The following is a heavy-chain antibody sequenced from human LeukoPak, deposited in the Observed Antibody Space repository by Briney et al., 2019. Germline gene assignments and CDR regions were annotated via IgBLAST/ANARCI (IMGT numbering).Heavy chain of an antibody. CDR3: AKAGDRDY. CDR1: GFTFSSYS. J-gene: IGHJ4*02. V-gene: IGHV3-7*03. D-gene: IGHD7-27*01. Sequence: PGGSLRLSCAASGFTFSSYSMNWVRQAPGKGLEWVANIKQDGSEKYYVDSVKGRFTISRDNAKNSLYLQMNSLRGEDTAIYYCAKAGDRDYWGRGTLVTVSS. CDR2: IKQDGSEK.